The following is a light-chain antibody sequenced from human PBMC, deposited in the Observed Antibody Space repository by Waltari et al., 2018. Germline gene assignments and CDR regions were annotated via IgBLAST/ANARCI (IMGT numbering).Light chain of an antibody. J-gene: IGLJ2*01. CDR3: QSADSSGSVV. Sequence: SFDLPQPPSVSVSPGQTAPTTCPGHALTKQYASWYQRKAGQAPLLVIYKDSDRPSGIPERFSGSASGTMVTLTISGVQAEDEADYYCQSADSSGSVVFGGGTTLTVL. V-gene: IGLV3-25*03. CDR1: ALTKQY. CDR2: KDS.